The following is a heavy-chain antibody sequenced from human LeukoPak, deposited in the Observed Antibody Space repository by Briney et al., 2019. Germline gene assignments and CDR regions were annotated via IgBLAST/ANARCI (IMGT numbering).Heavy chain of an antibody. D-gene: IGHD3-16*01. Sequence: PGGSLRLSCAASGFIFDDYAMHWVRQAPGKGLEWVSRISWDSDSIDYADSVKGRFTISRDNAKNSLYLQMNSLRAEDMALYYCAKGGGGRLIYYYYMDVWGKGTTVTVSS. V-gene: IGHV3-9*03. CDR2: ISWDSDSI. J-gene: IGHJ6*03. CDR3: AKGGGGRLIYYYYMDV. CDR1: GFIFDDYA.